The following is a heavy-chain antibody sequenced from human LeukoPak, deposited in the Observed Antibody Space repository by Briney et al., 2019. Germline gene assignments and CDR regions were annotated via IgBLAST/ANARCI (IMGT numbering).Heavy chain of an antibody. Sequence: GGSLRLSCAASGFTVSSNYMNWVRQAPGKGLEWVAVIWYDGSNKYYADSVKGRFTISRDNSKNTLYLLMNSLRAEDTAVYYCARGSLGTIAVAGTLDYWGQGILVTVSS. D-gene: IGHD6-19*01. J-gene: IGHJ4*02. CDR1: GFTVSSNY. V-gene: IGHV3-33*08. CDR3: ARGSLGTIAVAGTLDY. CDR2: IWYDGSNK.